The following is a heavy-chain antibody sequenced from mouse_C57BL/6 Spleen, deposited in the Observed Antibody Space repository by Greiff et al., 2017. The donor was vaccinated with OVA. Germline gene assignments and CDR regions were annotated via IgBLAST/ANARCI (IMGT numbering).Heavy chain of an antibody. V-gene: IGHV1-39*01. CDR2: INPNGGTT. CDR3: ARDSSWYFDV. D-gene: IGHD2-12*01. CDR1: GYSFTDYN. Sequence: VQLKESGPELVKPCASVKISCKASGYSFTDYNMNWVKQSTGKSLEWIGVINPNGGTTSYNQKFKGKATLTVDQSISTAYMQLNSLTSEDSAVYYCARDSSWYFDVWGTGTTVTVSS. J-gene: IGHJ1*03.